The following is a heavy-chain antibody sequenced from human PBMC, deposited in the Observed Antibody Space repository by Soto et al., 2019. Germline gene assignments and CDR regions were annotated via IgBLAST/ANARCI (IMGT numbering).Heavy chain of an antibody. D-gene: IGHD1-26*01. CDR1: GFTFSSYA. CDR2: ISGSGGST. Sequence: PGGSLGLSCAASGFTFSSYAMSWVRQAPGKGLEWVSAISGSGGSTYYADSVKGRFTISRDNSKNTLYLQMNSLRAEDTAVYYFAKDRLKRWEPTPGNFDYWGQGTLVTVSS. V-gene: IGHV3-23*01. CDR3: AKDRLKRWEPTPGNFDY. J-gene: IGHJ4*02.